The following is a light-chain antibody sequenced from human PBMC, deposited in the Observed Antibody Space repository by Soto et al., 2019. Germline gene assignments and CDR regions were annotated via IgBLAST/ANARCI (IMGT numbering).Light chain of an antibody. Sequence: QSALAQPASVSASPGQSITISCTGTISDIGGYEYVSWYQQHPGKAPRLMIYEVTYRPSGVSNRFSGSKSGSTASLTISGLQAEDEADYYCSSYTDSSTLGLYVFGTGTKVTVL. CDR2: EVT. CDR1: ISDIGGYEY. V-gene: IGLV2-14*01. J-gene: IGLJ1*01. CDR3: SSYTDSSTLGLYV.